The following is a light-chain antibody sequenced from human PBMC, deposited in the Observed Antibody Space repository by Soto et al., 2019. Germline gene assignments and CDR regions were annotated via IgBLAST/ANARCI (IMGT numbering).Light chain of an antibody. CDR3: QQRSNWPPIT. Sequence: EIMMTQSPVTLSVSPGERATLSCRASQSVNSNLAWYQQKPGQAPRLLIYGASTRATGIPASFIGSGSGTDFTLTISSLEPEDFAVYYCQQRSNWPPITFGQGTRLEIK. CDR2: GAS. J-gene: IGKJ5*01. CDR1: QSVNSN. V-gene: IGKV3-11*01.